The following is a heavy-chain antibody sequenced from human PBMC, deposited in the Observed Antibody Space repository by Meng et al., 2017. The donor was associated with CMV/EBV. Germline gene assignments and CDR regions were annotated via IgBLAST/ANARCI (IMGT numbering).Heavy chain of an antibody. CDR1: GFTVSSNY. D-gene: IGHD6-19*01. Sequence: GESLKISCAASGFTVSSNYMSWVRQAPGKGLEWVSVIYSGGSTYYADSVKGRFTISRDNSKNTLYLQMNSLRAEDTAVYYCARGGSGWYYFDYWGQGTLVTSPQ. J-gene: IGHJ4*02. CDR3: ARGGSGWYYFDY. V-gene: IGHV3-53*01. CDR2: IYSGGST.